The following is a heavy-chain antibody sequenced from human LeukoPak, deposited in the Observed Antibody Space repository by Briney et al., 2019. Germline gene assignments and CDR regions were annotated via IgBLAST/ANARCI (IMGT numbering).Heavy chain of an antibody. CDR1: GYTFTGYY. D-gene: IGHD3-10*01. J-gene: IGHJ6*03. CDR3: ASPETRGGGYYYYMDV. Sequence: ASVKVSCKASGYTFTGYYMHWVRQAPGQGLEWMGWINPNSGGTNYAQKFQGRVTMTRDTSISTAYMELSRLRSDDTAVYYCASPETRGGGYYYYMDVWGKGTTVTVSS. CDR2: INPNSGGT. V-gene: IGHV1-2*02.